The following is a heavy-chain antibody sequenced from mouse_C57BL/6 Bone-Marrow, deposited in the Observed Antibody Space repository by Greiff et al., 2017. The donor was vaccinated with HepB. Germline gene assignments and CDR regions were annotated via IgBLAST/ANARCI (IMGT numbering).Heavy chain of an antibody. CDR3: ARHPTGFAY. CDR2: ISSGGSYT. D-gene: IGHD4-1*02. Sequence: EVMLVESGGDLVKPGGSLKLSCAASGFTFSSYGMSWVRQTPDKGLEWVATISSGGSYTYYPDSVKGRFTISRDNAKNTLYLQMSSLKSEDTAMYYCARHPTGFAYWGQGTLVTVSA. CDR1: GFTFSSYG. J-gene: IGHJ3*01. V-gene: IGHV5-6*01.